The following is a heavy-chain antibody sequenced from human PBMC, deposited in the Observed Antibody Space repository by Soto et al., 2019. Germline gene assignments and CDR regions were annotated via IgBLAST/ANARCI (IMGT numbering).Heavy chain of an antibody. CDR3: ARGGII. CDR1: GFTFSSYA. CDR2: MSYDGSNK. V-gene: IGHV3-30-3*01. J-gene: IGHJ3*02. D-gene: IGHD3-16*01. Sequence: GGSLRLSCAASGFTFSSYAMHWVRQAPGKGLEWVAVMSYDGSNKYYADSVKGRFTISRDNSKNTLYLQMNSLRAEDTAVYYCARGGIIWGQGTMVTVSS.